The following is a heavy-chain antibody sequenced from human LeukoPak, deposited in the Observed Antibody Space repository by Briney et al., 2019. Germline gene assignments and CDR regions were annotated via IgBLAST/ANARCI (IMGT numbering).Heavy chain of an antibody. CDR2: ISGAGSSK. D-gene: IGHD2-2*01. V-gene: IGHV3-21*06. Sequence: GGSLRLSCTASGFMFSYFTMNWVRQAPGKGLEWVSSISGAGSSKYYADSVKGRFTISRDNAKNSLHPQMNSLRAEDTAVYYCARESTSSFTPYFDYWGQGTLVTVSS. CDR3: ARESTSSFTPYFDY. CDR1: GFMFSYFT. J-gene: IGHJ4*02.